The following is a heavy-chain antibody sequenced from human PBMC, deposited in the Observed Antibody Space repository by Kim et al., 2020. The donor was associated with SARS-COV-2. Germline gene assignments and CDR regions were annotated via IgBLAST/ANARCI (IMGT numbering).Heavy chain of an antibody. D-gene: IGHD3-10*01. CDR3: ARMYYYGSTYFYYVMDV. J-gene: IGHJ6*02. Sequence: LKSRVTISVDTSKTHFSLKLSSVTAADTAVYYCARMYYYGSTYFYYVMDVWGQGTTVTVSS. V-gene: IGHV4-61*03.